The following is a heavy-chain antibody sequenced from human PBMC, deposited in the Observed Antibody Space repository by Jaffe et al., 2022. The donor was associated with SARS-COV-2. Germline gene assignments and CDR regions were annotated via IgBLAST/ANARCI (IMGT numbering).Heavy chain of an antibody. D-gene: IGHD1-7*01. CDR3: ATWATSTGTIEY. CDR2: MFYSGDT. Sequence: QLQLQESGPGLVKPSETLTLTCSVSGGSISSNLYYWTWIRQPPGKGLEWIGNMFYSGDTYSNPSLKSRVTISVDTSKKQFSLKLSSVTAADTAVYYCATWATSTGTIEYWGQGALVTVSS. CDR1: GGSISSNLYY. J-gene: IGHJ4*02. V-gene: IGHV4-39*01.